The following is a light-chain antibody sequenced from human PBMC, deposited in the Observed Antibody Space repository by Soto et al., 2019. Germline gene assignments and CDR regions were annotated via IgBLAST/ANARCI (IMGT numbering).Light chain of an antibody. CDR1: QGIRSD. J-gene: IGKJ1*01. CDR3: LQEYNYPRT. Sequence: AIQMTQSPSSLSASVGDRVTITCRASQGIRSDLGWYQQKPGKAPKLLIYGASSLQSGVPSRFSGSGFGTDFTLTIISLQPEDFATYYCLQEYNYPRTFGQGTKLEIK. CDR2: GAS. V-gene: IGKV1-6*01.